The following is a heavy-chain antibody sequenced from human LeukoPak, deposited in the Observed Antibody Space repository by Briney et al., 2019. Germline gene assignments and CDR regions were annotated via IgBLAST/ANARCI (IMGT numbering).Heavy chain of an antibody. CDR2: ISSGGNTI. D-gene: IGHD1-26*01. CDR3: ASGAQSDY. Sequence: GGSLRLSCAASGFTFSSYEMNWVRQTPGQGLEWVSYISSGGNTIYYTDSVKGRFTISRDNSKNSLYLQMNSLRAEDTAVYYCASGAQSDYWGQGTLVTVSS. CDR1: GFTFSSYE. J-gene: IGHJ4*02. V-gene: IGHV3-48*03.